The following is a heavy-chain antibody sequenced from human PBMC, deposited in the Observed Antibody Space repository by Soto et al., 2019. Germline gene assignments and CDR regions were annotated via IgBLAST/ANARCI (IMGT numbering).Heavy chain of an antibody. J-gene: IGHJ6*02. D-gene: IGHD6-25*01. CDR1: GFTFSSYA. V-gene: IGHV3-23*01. CDR3: AKDRRPIQEYYYYGMDV. CDR2: ISGSGGST. Sequence: EVQLLESGGGLVQPGGSLRLSCAASGFTFSSYAMSWVRQAPGKGLEWVSAISGSGGSTYYADSVKGRFTISRDNSKNTLDLQMNSLRAEDTAVYYCAKDRRPIQEYYYYGMDVWGQGTTVTVSS.